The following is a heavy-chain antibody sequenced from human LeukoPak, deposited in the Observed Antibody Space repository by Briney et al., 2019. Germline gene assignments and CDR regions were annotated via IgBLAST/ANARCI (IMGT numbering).Heavy chain of an antibody. CDR1: GGSFSGYY. CDR2: INHSGST. CDR3: ASGPAAKPARTDY. V-gene: IGHV4-34*01. D-gene: IGHD2-2*01. J-gene: IGHJ4*02. Sequence: SETLSLTCAVYGGSFSGYYWSWIRQPPGKGLEWIGEINHSGSTNYNPSLKSRVTISVDTSKNQFSLKLSSVTAADTAVYYCASGPAAKPARTDYWGQGTLVTVSS.